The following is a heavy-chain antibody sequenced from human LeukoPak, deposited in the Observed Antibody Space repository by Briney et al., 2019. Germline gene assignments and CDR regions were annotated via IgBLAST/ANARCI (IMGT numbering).Heavy chain of an antibody. CDR2: IWFDGIRK. D-gene: IGHD6-19*01. CDR3: ARRDISGWYGNWFDP. CDR1: GFTFSNYG. J-gene: IGHJ5*02. V-gene: IGHV3-33*01. Sequence: GRSLRLSCVASGFTFSNYGMHWVREVPGKGLEWVAAIWFDGIRKYYADSVKGRLTISRDNSKNTLYLQMNTLRGEDTAIYYCARRDISGWYGNWFDPWGHGTLVTVSS.